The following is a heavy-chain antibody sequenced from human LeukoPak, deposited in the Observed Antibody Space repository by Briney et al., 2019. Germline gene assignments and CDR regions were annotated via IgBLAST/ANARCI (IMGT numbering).Heavy chain of an antibody. CDR3: ARESHLYDFWSGYYVEFYYFDY. D-gene: IGHD3-3*01. J-gene: IGHJ4*02. CDR1: GYTFTNYA. CDR2: IIPIFGTA. Sequence: SVKVSCKASGYTFTNYAISWVRQAPGQGLEWMGGIIPIFGTANYAQKFQGRVTITADESTSTAYMELSSLRSEDTAVYYCARESHLYDFWSGYYVEFYYFDYWGQGTLVTVSS. V-gene: IGHV1-69*13.